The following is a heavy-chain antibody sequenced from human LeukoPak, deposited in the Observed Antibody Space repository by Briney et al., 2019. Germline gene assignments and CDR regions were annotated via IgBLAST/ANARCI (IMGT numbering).Heavy chain of an antibody. CDR3: AAGGGWALFDY. Sequence: PGGSLRLSCAASGFTFSSHSMNWVRQAPGKGLEWVSYISSSSSTIYYADSVKGRFTISRDNAKNSLYLQMNSLRAEDTALYYCAAGGGWALFDYWGQGTLVTVSS. CDR2: ISSSSSTI. J-gene: IGHJ4*02. D-gene: IGHD3-16*01. CDR1: GFTFSSHS. V-gene: IGHV3-48*01.